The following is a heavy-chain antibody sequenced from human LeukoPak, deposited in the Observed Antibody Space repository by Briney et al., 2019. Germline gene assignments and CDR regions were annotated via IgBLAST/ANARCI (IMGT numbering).Heavy chain of an antibody. CDR2: ISGGGDRT. CDR1: GFTFSSYA. J-gene: IGHJ6*02. CDR3: AKDLYGSGGSYYQGLDV. D-gene: IGHD3-10*01. V-gene: IGHV3-23*01. Sequence: GGSLRLACAASGFTFSSYAMTWARQAPGKGLEWVSGISGGGDRTHYADSEKGRFTISRDNSKNTLYLQMSSLRAEDTAVYYCAKDLYGSGGSYYQGLDVWGQGTTVTVSS.